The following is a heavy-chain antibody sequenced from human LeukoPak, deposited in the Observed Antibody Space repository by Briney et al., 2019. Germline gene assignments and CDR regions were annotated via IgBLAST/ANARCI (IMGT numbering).Heavy chain of an antibody. D-gene: IGHD6-13*01. CDR3: ARSEYSSSWYETNWFDP. CDR2: IYYSGST. CDR1: GGSISSYY. J-gene: IGHJ5*02. V-gene: IGHV4-59*01. Sequence: PSETLSLTCTVSGGSISSYYWSWIRQPPGKGLEWIGYIYYSGSTNYNPSLKSRVTISVDTSKNQFSLKLSSVTAADTAVYYCARSEYSSSWYETNWFDPWGQGTLVTVSS.